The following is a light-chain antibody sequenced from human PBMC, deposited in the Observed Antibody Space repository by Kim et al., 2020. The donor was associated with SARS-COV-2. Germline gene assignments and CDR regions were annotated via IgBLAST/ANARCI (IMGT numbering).Light chain of an antibody. CDR2: DVS. Sequence: SITLPCTGTSSDVGGYNYVSWYQQHPGKAPKLMIYDVSNRPSGFSNRFSGSKSGNTASLTISGLQAEDEADYYCSSYTSSSTLGVVFGGGTQLTVL. V-gene: IGLV2-14*03. CDR1: SSDVGGYNY. CDR3: SSYTSSSTLGVV. J-gene: IGLJ2*01.